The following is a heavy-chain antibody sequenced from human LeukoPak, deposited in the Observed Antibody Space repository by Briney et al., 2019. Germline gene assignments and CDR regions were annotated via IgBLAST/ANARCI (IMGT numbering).Heavy chain of an antibody. CDR1: GGSIRSGDYY. J-gene: IGHJ3*02. Sequence: SQTLSLTCTVSGGSIRSGDYYWSWIRQPPGKGLEWIGYIYDSGSTYYNPSLKSRITTSVDTSENRFSLKLSSVTATDTAVYYCARDCSGGSCYGAFDIWGQGTMVTVSS. CDR2: IYDSGST. CDR3: ARDCSGGSCYGAFDI. V-gene: IGHV4-30-4*01. D-gene: IGHD2-15*01.